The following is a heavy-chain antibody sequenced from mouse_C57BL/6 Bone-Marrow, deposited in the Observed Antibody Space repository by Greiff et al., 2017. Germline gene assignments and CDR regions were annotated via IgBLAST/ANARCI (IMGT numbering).Heavy chain of an antibody. CDR3: ARERNYGSSSWFAY. CDR2: IDPSDSYT. CDR1: GYTFTSYW. Sequence: QVQLQQPGAELVMPGASVKLSCKASGYTFTSYWMHWVKQRPGQGLEWIGEIDPSDSYTNYNQTFKGKSTLTVDKSSSTAYMQLSNLKSEDSAVYYCARERNYGSSSWFAYWGQGTLVTVSA. V-gene: IGHV1-69*01. J-gene: IGHJ3*01. D-gene: IGHD1-1*01.